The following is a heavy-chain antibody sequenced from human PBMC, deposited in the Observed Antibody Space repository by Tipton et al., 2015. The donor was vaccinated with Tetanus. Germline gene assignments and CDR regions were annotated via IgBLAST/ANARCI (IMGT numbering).Heavy chain of an antibody. CDR3: AREISYSSSWYYFDY. D-gene: IGHD6-13*01. V-gene: IGHV4-59*01. Sequence: LRLSCTVSGGSISSYYWSWIRQPPGKGLEWIGYIYYSGSTNYNPSLKSRVTISVDTSKNQFSLKLSSVTAADTAVYYCAREISYSSSWYYFDYWGQGTLVTVSS. J-gene: IGHJ4*02. CDR2: IYYSGST. CDR1: GGSISSYY.